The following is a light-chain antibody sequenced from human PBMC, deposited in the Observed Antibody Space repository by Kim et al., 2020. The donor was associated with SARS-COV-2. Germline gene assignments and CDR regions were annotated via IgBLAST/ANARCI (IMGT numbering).Light chain of an antibody. CDR1: RSVSRY. CDR3: QQRSNWPFP. J-gene: IGKJ4*01. V-gene: IGKV3-11*01. CDR2: DAS. Sequence: LSPGERATNSGRAGRSVSRYLAWYQQKPGQATRLLIYDASDRATGSPARLSGSGSGTEFTLTISSLEPEDFAVYYCQQRSNWPFPFGGGTKVDIK.